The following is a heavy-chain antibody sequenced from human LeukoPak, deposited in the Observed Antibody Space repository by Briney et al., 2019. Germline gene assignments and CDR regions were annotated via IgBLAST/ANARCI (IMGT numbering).Heavy chain of an antibody. V-gene: IGHV3-7*03. CDR3: AKLSDSSGYYYILDY. Sequence: PGGSLRLSCVGSGFTFSNHYMSWVRQAPGKGLEWVANINQDGSEKNYVDSLKGRLTISRDNAKNSLYLQMNSLRAEDTAVYYCAKLSDSSGYYYILDYWGQGTLVTVSS. J-gene: IGHJ4*02. CDR1: GFTFSNHY. CDR2: INQDGSEK. D-gene: IGHD3-22*01.